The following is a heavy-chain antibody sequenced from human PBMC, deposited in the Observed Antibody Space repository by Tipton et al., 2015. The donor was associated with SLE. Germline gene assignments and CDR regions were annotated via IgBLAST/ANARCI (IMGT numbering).Heavy chain of an antibody. CDR3: ARFYYGMDV. J-gene: IGHJ6*02. Sequence: LRLSCTVSGASISSGGYYWSWIRQHPGKGLEWIGSIYYSGSTYYNPSLKSRVTISVDTSKNQFSLKLSSVTAADTAVYYCARFYYGMDVWGQGTTVTVSS. CDR1: GASISSGGYY. CDR2: IYYSGST. V-gene: IGHV4-39*07.